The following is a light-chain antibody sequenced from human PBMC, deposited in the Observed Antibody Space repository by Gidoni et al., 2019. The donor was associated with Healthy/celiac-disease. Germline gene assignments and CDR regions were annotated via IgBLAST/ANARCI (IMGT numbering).Light chain of an antibody. V-gene: IGLV2-14*01. J-gene: IGLJ3*02. CDR2: EVS. Sequence: QSALTQPASVSGSPGQSITISCTGTSSDVGVYNYVSCYHQHPGKALKLMIYEVSNRPSGVSNRFSGYKSGNTSPLTISGLQAEDDAYYYCSSYTSSSTPVFGGGTKLTVL. CDR3: SSYTSSSTPV. CDR1: SSDVGVYNY.